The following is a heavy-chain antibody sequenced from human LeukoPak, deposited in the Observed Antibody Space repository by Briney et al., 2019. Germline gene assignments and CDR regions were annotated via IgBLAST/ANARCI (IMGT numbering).Heavy chain of an antibody. CDR1: GFTFSSYA. D-gene: IGHD3-22*01. J-gene: IGHJ4*02. CDR3: AKVSYYDSSGYVNY. CDR2: ISGSGGST. V-gene: IGHV3-23*01. Sequence: PGGSLRLSCAASGFTFSSYAISWVRQAPGKGLEWVSAISGSGGSTYYADSVKGRFTISRDNSKNTLYLQMNSLRAEDTAVYYCAKVSYYDSSGYVNYWGQGTLVTVSS.